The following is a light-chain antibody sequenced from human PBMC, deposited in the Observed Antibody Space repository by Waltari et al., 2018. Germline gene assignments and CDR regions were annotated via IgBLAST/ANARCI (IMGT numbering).Light chain of an antibody. CDR3: SSYADSDNLV. V-gene: IGLV2-8*01. J-gene: IGLJ3*02. CDR2: EVT. Sequence: QSALTQPPSASGSPGQSVTIPCPGPSSDVGGYNSVSWYQQHPGKAPKLMIYEVTKRPSGVPDRFSGSKSGNTASLIVSGLQAEDEADYHCSSYADSDNLVFGGGTKLTVL. CDR1: SSDVGGYNS.